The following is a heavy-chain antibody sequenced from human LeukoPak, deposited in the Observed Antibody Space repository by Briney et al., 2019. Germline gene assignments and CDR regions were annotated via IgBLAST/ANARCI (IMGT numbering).Heavy chain of an antibody. D-gene: IGHD1-26*01. CDR3: ARWEVNVYYFDY. J-gene: IGHJ4*02. CDR1: GFTFSSFW. Sequence: GGSLRLSCAASGFTFSSFWMSWVRQAPGKGLEWVANIKQDGSEEYYVDSVKGRFTISRDNAKKSLYLEMNSLRAEDTAVFYCARWEVNVYYFDYRAREPWSPSPQ. V-gene: IGHV3-7*01. CDR2: IKQDGSEE.